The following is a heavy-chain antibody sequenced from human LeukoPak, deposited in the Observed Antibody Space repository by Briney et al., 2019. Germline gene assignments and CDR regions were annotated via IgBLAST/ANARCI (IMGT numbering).Heavy chain of an antibody. V-gene: IGHV3-64*02. Sequence: GGSLRLSCAASGFTFSDYTIHWVRQAPGKRLQSVSAITSNRAYTHYADSVKGRFTISRDNSRNAVFLQMGGLRIEDMAVYYCARVKMGATVSDYYYYYMDVRGTGTTVTVSS. CDR1: GFTFSDYT. CDR3: ARVKMGATVSDYYYYYMDV. J-gene: IGHJ6*03. D-gene: IGHD1-26*01. CDR2: ITSNRAYT.